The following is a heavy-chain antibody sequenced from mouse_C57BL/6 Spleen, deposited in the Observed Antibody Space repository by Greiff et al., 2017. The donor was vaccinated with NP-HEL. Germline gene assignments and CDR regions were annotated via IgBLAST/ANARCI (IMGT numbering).Heavy chain of an antibody. CDR2: IYPRDGST. Sequence: VQRVESDAELVKPGASVKISCKVSGYTFTDHTIHWMKQRPEQGLEWIGYIYPRDGSTKYNEKFKGKATLTADKSSSTAYMQLNSLTSEDSAVYFCARAYYSNFPYFDYWGQGTTLTVSS. J-gene: IGHJ2*01. CDR1: GYTFTDHT. V-gene: IGHV1-78*01. D-gene: IGHD2-5*01. CDR3: ARAYYSNFPYFDY.